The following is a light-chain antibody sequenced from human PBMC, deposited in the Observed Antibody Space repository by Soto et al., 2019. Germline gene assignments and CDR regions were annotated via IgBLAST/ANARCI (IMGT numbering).Light chain of an antibody. CDR3: QQYGTYAT. CDR2: DAS. Sequence: DIQMTQSPSTLSASVGARVTITCRASQSISTWLAWYQQKPGKAPKLLIYDASSLQSGVPSRFSGSGSGTEFSLTINSLQPDDFATYYFQQYGTYATFGQGTKVEI. CDR1: QSISTW. V-gene: IGKV1-5*01. J-gene: IGKJ1*01.